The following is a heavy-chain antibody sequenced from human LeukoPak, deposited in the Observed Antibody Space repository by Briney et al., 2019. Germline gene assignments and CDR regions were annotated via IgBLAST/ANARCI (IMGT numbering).Heavy chain of an antibody. CDR3: ATGFSPSGCLQFFTLFDY. V-gene: IGHV1-24*01. J-gene: IGHJ4*02. Sequence: ASVKVSCKVSGYTLTELSMHWVRQAPGKGLEWMGGFDPEDGETIYARKFQGRVTMTEDTSTDTAYMELSSLRSEDTAVYYCATGFSPSGCLQFFTLFDYWGQGTLVTVSS. D-gene: IGHD5-24*01. CDR2: FDPEDGET. CDR1: GYTLTELS.